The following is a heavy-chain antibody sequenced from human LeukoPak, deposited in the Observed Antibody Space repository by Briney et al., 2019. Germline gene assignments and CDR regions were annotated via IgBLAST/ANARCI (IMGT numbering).Heavy chain of an antibody. D-gene: IGHD2-2*01. CDR2: INHSGST. CDR3: ARGWRVPAAYGPNFWFDP. CDR1: GGSFSGYY. V-gene: IGHV4-34*01. J-gene: IGHJ5*02. Sequence: KPSETLSLTCAVYGGSFSGYYWSWIRQPPGKGLEWIGEINHSGSTNYNPSLKSRVTISVDTSKNQFSLKLSSVTAADTAVYYCARGWRVPAAYGPNFWFDPWGQGTLVTVSP.